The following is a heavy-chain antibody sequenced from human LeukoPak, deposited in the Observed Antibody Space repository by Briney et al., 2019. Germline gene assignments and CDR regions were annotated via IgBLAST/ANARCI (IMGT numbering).Heavy chain of an antibody. D-gene: IGHD1-26*01. CDR2: ISAYNGNT. CDR1: GYTFTSYG. V-gene: IGHV1-18*01. J-gene: IGHJ4*02. Sequence: ASVKVSCKASGYTFTSYGISWVRQAPGQGLEWMGWISAYNGNTNYAQKLQGRVTMTTDTSTSTAYMELRSLRSDDTAVYYCASDGDSGSYPGYLDYWGQGTLVTVSS. CDR3: ASDGDSGSYPGYLDY.